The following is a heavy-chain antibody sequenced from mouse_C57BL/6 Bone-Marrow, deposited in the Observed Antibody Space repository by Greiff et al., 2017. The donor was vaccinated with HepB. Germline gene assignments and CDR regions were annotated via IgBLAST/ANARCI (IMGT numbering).Heavy chain of an antibody. CDR1: GYAFTNYL. V-gene: IGHV1-54*01. CDR2: INPGSGGT. Sequence: QVQLQQSGAELVRPGTSVKVSCKASGYAFTNYLIEWVKQRPGQGLEWIGVINPGSGGTNYNEKFKGKATLTADKSSSTAYMQLSSLTSEDSAVYFCARAGMSRYFDYWGQGTTLTVSS. CDR3: ARAGMSRYFDY. D-gene: IGHD1-1*01. J-gene: IGHJ2*01.